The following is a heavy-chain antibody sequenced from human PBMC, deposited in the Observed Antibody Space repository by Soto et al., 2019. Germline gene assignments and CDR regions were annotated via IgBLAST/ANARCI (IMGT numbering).Heavy chain of an antibody. Sequence: GGSLRLSCAASGFTFSSYAMSWVRQAPGKGLEWVSAISGSGGSTYYADSVKGRFTISRDNSKNTLYLQMNSLRAEDTAVYYCAKDTVMVPNSLYYYGMDVWGQGTTVTVSS. V-gene: IGHV3-23*01. CDR2: ISGSGGST. CDR3: AKDTVMVPNSLYYYGMDV. CDR1: GFTFSSYA. D-gene: IGHD3-10*01. J-gene: IGHJ6*02.